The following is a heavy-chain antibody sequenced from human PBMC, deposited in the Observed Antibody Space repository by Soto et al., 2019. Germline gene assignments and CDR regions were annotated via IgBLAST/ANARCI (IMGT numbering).Heavy chain of an antibody. CDR1: GYTFTSYA. D-gene: IGHD6-6*01. J-gene: IGHJ4*02. CDR3: ARDLRQQLVLIDY. CDR2: INAGNGNT. V-gene: IGHV1-3*01. Sequence: ASVKVSCKASGYTFTSYAMHWVRQAPGQRLEWMGWINAGNGNTKYSQKFQGRVTITRDTSASTAYMELSSLRSEDTAVYYCARDLRQQLVLIDYWGQGTLVTAPQ.